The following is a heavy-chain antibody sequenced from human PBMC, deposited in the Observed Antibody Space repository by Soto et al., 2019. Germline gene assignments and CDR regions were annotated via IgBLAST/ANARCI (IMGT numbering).Heavy chain of an antibody. CDR1: GYTFTSYG. CDR2: ISAYNCNT. J-gene: IGHJ4*02. CDR3: AREREWGGVAMIDY. D-gene: IGHD3-3*01. Sequence: ASVKVSCKASGYTFTSYGISWVRQAPGQGLVWMGWISAYNCNTNYAQKLQGRVTMTTDTSTSTAYMELRSLRSDDTAVYYCAREREWGGVAMIDYWGQGTLVTVSS. V-gene: IGHV1-18*01.